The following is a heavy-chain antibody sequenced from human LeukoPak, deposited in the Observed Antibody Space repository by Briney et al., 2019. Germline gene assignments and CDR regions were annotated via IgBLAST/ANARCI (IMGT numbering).Heavy chain of an antibody. Sequence: PGGSLRLSCAASGFTFSSYAMSWVRQAPGKGLEWVSAISGSGGSTYYADSVKDRFTISRDNSKNTLYLQMNSLRAEDTAVYYCAKDPGDDYYDSSGYSYFDYWGQGTLVTVSS. CDR3: AKDPGDDYYDSSGYSYFDY. CDR2: ISGSGGST. V-gene: IGHV3-23*01. D-gene: IGHD3-22*01. J-gene: IGHJ4*02. CDR1: GFTFSSYA.